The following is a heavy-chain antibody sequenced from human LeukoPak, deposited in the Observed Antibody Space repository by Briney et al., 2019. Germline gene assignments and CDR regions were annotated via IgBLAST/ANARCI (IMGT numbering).Heavy chain of an antibody. V-gene: IGHV4-34*01. D-gene: IGHD2-15*01. CDR3: ARGIYDCSGTTCAPPFDY. J-gene: IGHJ4*02. CDR2: INDSGTT. CDR1: GGSFSGHY. Sequence: PSETLSLTCAVNGGSFSGHYWTWIRQPPGKGLEWIGQINDSGTTNNNPSLKNRVTISVDTSKNQLSLKLSSVTAADTAVYYCARGIYDCSGTTCAPPFDYWGQGTLVTVSS.